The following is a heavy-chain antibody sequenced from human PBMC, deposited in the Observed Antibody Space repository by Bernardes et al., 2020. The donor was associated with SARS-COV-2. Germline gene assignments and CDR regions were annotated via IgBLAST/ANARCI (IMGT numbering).Heavy chain of an antibody. CDR3: ARILRDNGFGSGYYDL. V-gene: IGHV3-21*01. CDR1: GFNFSRYA. CDR2: ITASTTYI. D-gene: IGHD4-17*01. J-gene: IGHJ2*01. Sequence: GSLSLSCAASGFNFSRYAMNWVRPAPGKGLQWVSSITASTTYIQYTDSVEGRFTVSRDNAKNSLYLEMTSLRAEDTAIYYCARILRDNGFGSGYYDLWGRGTLVTVSS.